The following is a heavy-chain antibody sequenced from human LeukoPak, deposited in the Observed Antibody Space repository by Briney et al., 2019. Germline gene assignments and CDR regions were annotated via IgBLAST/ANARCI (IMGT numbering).Heavy chain of an antibody. CDR1: GYMFTGYY. D-gene: IGHD6-13*01. J-gene: IGHJ4*02. CDR3: AIAAAAFDY. Sequence: ASVKVSCKASGYMFTGYYMHWVRQAPGQGLEWMGWINPNSGGTNYAQKFQGRVTMTRDTSTSTVYMELSSLTSEDTAVYYCAIAAAAFDYWGQGTLVTVSS. CDR2: INPNSGGT. V-gene: IGHV1-2*02.